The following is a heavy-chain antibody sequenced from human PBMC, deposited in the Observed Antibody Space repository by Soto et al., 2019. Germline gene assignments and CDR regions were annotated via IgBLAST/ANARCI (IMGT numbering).Heavy chain of an antibody. CDR1: GFTLSSYS. Sequence: PGGSLRLSCAASGFTLSSYSMNWVRQAPGKGLEWVSSITSSSSYIYYADSVKGRFTISRDNAKNSLYLQMNSLRAEDTAVYYCVRAELAYCGGDCSGAFNIWGQGTMVTVSS. V-gene: IGHV3-21*01. J-gene: IGHJ3*02. CDR3: VRAELAYCGGDCSGAFNI. D-gene: IGHD2-21*02. CDR2: ITSSSSYI.